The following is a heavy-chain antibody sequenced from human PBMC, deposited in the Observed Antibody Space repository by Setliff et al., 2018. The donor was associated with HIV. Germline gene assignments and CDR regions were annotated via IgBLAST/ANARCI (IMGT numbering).Heavy chain of an antibody. Sequence: PSETLSLTCTVSGGSTSSSTYSWGWIRQPPGKGLEWIGSISYSGSTYYNPSLKSRLTISVDMSKNQVSLKVSSVTAADTAVYYCARGHGVYSGSYLAVYFDYWGQGTLVTVSS. V-gene: IGHV4-39*07. CDR1: GGSTSSSTYS. D-gene: IGHD1-26*01. CDR3: ARGHGVYSGSYLAVYFDY. CDR2: ISYSGST. J-gene: IGHJ4*02.